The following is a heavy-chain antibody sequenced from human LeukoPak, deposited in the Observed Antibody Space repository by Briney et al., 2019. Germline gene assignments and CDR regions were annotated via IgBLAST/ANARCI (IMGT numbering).Heavy chain of an antibody. J-gene: IGHJ4*02. V-gene: IGHV3-23*01. CDR3: AKRGVVIRVILVGFHKEAYYFDS. Sequence: PGGSLPLSCAVSGITVSNYGMSWVRPAPGKGLEWVAVIRGSGGGTNYADSVKGRFTISRDNFKNTVYLQMNRLRAEDTAVYFCAKRGVVIRVILVGFHKEAYYFDSWGQGALVTVSS. D-gene: IGHD3-22*01. CDR1: GITVSNYG. CDR2: IRGSGGGT.